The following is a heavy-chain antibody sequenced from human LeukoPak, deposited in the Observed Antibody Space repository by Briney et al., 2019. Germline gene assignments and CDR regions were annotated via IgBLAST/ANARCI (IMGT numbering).Heavy chain of an antibody. CDR3: AKFAQRYCSGGSCHPFDY. CDR1: GFTFDDYG. J-gene: IGHJ4*02. V-gene: IGHV3-20*04. CDR2: INWNGGST. D-gene: IGHD2-15*01. Sequence: GGSLRLSCVASGFTFDDYGMSWVRHAPGKGLEWVSGINWNGGSTGYADSVKGRFTISRDNAKNSLYLQMNSLRAEDTAAYYCAKFAQRYCSGGSCHPFDYWGQGTLVTVSS.